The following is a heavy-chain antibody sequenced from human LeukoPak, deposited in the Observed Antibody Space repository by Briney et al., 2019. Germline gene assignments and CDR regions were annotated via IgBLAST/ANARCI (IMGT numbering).Heavy chain of an antibody. CDR1: GFTFSSYW. D-gene: IGHD3-16*01. CDR3: AGGGGANISPSNWFDP. V-gene: IGHV3-7*04. Sequence: GGSLRLSCAASGFTFSSYWMSWVRQAPGKGLEWVANIKQDGSEKYYVDSVKGRFTISRDNAKNSLSLQMNSLRAEDTAVYYCAGGGGANISPSNWFDPWGQGTLVTVSS. CDR2: IKQDGSEK. J-gene: IGHJ5*02.